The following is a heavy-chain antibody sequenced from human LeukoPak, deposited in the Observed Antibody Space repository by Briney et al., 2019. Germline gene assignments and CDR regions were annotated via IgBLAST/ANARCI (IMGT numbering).Heavy chain of an antibody. CDR2: IRSRPYGGTR. CDR1: GFTLGDYD. V-gene: IGHV3-49*04. CDR3: TRDVNEDYYYYYGMDV. Sequence: GGSLRLSCKASGFTLGDYDMSWVRQAPGKGLEWVGFIRSRPYGGTREYAASAKGRFTISRDDSKSIAYLQMNSLKTEDTAVYYCTRDVNEDYYYYYGMDVWGQGTTVTVSS. J-gene: IGHJ6*02.